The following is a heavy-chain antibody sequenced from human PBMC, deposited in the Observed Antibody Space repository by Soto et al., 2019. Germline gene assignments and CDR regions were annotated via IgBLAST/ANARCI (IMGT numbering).Heavy chain of an antibody. CDR2: ISGSGGST. J-gene: IGHJ6*02. CDR1: GFTFSSYS. V-gene: IGHV3-23*01. Sequence: PGGSLRLSCAASGFTFSSYSMNWVRQAPGKGLEWVSAISGSGGSTYYADSVKGRFTISRDNSKNTLYLQMNSLRAEDTAVYYCAKDHARADILTGYYKPPFGMDVWGQGTTVTVSS. CDR3: AKDHARADILTGYYKPPFGMDV. D-gene: IGHD3-9*01.